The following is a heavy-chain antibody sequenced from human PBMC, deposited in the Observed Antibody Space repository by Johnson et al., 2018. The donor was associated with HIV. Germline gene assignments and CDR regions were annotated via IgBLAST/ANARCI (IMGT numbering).Heavy chain of an antibody. Sequence: QVQLVESGGGVVQPGRSLKLSCAASGFSFSSYGMHWVRQAPGKGLQWVAVMSYDGSTTYYADSVKGRFTISRDNSKNTLYLQMNSLKTEDTAVYYCTTGPMGAFDIWGQGTMVTVSS. D-gene: IGHD3-16*01. CDR2: MSYDGSTT. J-gene: IGHJ3*02. CDR3: TTGPMGAFDI. V-gene: IGHV3-30*03. CDR1: GFSFSSYG.